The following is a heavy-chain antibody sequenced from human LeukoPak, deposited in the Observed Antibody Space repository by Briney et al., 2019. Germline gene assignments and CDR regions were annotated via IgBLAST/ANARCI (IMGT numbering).Heavy chain of an antibody. J-gene: IGHJ4*02. CDR2: IYTSGST. V-gene: IGHV4-61*02. Sequence: SETLSLTCTVSGGSISSGSYYWSWIRQPAGKGLEWIGRIYTSGSTNYNPSLKSRVTISVDTSKNQFSLKLSPVTAADTAVYYCARLRYFDWLLQFDYWGQGTLVTVSS. CDR1: GGSISSGSYY. D-gene: IGHD3-9*01. CDR3: ARLRYFDWLLQFDY.